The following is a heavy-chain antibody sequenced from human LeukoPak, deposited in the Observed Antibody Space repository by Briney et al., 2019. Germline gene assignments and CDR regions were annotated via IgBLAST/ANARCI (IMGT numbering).Heavy chain of an antibody. J-gene: IGHJ6*02. CDR1: GFTFTRHN. CDR2: IKSKTDGGTT. V-gene: IGHV3-15*01. CDR3: TTPRFGEISYYGMDV. Sequence: GGSLRLSCAASGFTFTRHNMNWVRQAPGKGLEWVGRIKSKTDGGTTDYAAPVKGRFTISRDDSKNTLYLQMNSLKTEDTAVYYCTTPRFGEISYYGMDVWGQGTTVTVSS. D-gene: IGHD3-10*01.